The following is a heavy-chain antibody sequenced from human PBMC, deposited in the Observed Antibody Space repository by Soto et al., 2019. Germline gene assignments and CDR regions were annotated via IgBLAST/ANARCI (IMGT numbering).Heavy chain of an antibody. CDR3: ARGTGAQLMYFDL. CDR2: IGTVGDA. CDR1: GFTFSNSD. J-gene: IGHJ2*01. V-gene: IGHV3-13*01. D-gene: IGHD7-27*01. Sequence: EVNLVESGGGLVQPGGSLRLSCAASGFTFSNSDMHWVRQSAGKGLEWLSGIGTVGDAYYPPSVRGRFTISRENAKNSLSLQMHGLRAEDTAVYFCARGTGAQLMYFDLWGRGTLVTVSS.